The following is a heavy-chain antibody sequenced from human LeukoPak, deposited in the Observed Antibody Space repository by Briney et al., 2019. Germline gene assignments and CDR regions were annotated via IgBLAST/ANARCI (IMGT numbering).Heavy chain of an antibody. CDR1: GGSISSGSYY. V-gene: IGHV4-39*07. Sequence: PSETLSLTCTVSGGSISSGSYYWSWIRQPPGKGLEWIGEINHSGSTNYNPSLKSRVTISVDTSKNQFSLKLSSVTAADTAVYYCARAPIAAAGREEKNFDYWGQGTLVTVPS. CDR2: INHSGST. CDR3: ARAPIAAAGREEKNFDY. J-gene: IGHJ4*02. D-gene: IGHD6-13*01.